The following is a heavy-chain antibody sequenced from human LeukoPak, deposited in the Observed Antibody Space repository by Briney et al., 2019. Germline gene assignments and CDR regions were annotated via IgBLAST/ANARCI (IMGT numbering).Heavy chain of an antibody. D-gene: IGHD4-17*01. J-gene: IGHJ4*02. Sequence: GGSLRPSCAASGFNFGSYSMTWVRQAPGRGLEWLSHISSGSTKYYANSVKGRFTISRDNAKNSLYLQMNSLRAEDTAVYYCARDPATVTTGREIDYWGQGTLVTVSS. CDR2: ISSGSTK. CDR3: ARDPATVTTGREIDY. CDR1: GFNFGSYS. V-gene: IGHV3-48*01.